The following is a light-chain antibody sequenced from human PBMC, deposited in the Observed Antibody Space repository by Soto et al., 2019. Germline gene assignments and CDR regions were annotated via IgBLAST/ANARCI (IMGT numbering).Light chain of an antibody. Sequence: QSVLTQPPSSSGSRGQSVTISCTGTKNDIGVYDFVSCYQHHPGKAPRLIIYEVVKRTPGVTDRLSGSKYGNTPSMTVSGIQAANEADYFCKSYAGSNTYVFGTGSKVTVL. CDR1: KNDIGVYDF. J-gene: IGLJ1*01. CDR2: EVV. V-gene: IGLV2-8*01. CDR3: KSYAGSNTYV.